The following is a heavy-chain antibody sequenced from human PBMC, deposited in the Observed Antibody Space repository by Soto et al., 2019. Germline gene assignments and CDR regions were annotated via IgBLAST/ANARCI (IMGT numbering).Heavy chain of an antibody. Sequence: GGSLRLSCAASRFSFSSFGMRWVRQAPGKGLEWVSSISGSGDNTNHADSVKGRFTISRDNSKNTLYLQMNSLRAEDTALYYCVKGGVGGLFEYWGLGTLVTVSS. CDR1: RFSFSSFG. D-gene: IGHD3-3*01. J-gene: IGHJ4*02. CDR3: VKGGVGGLFEY. V-gene: IGHV3-23*01. CDR2: ISGSGDNT.